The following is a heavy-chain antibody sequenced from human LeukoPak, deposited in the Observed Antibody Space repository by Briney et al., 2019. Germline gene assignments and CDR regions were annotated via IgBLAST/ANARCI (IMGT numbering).Heavy chain of an antibody. CDR3: ARDLRWFDP. J-gene: IGHJ5*02. D-gene: IGHD3-16*01. CDR2: IYYSGST. CDR1: GGSISSYY. V-gene: IGHV4-59*01. Sequence: SETLSLTCTVSGGSISSYYWSWIRQPPGKGLEGIGYIYYSGSTNYNPSLKSRVTISVDTSKNQFSLKLSSVTAADTAVYYCARDLRWFDPWGQGTLVTVSS.